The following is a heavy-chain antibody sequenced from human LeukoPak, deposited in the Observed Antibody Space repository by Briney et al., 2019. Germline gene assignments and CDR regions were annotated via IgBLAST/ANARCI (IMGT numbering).Heavy chain of an antibody. CDR3: AIYITTAADY. CDR2: IFYTGSTY. V-gene: IGHV4-39*01. D-gene: IGHD6-13*01. CDR1: GGSFSSSTYH. Sequence: SETLSLTCTVSGGSFSSSTYHGGWIRQPPGKGLEWIGTIFYTGSTYYYNPSLKSRVTISVDTSKNQFSLKLTSVTAADTAVYYSAIYITTAADYWGQGTLVTVSS. J-gene: IGHJ4*02.